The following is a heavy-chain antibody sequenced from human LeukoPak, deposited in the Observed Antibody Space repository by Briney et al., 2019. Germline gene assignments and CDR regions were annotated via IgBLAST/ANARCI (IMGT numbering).Heavy chain of an antibody. CDR1: GYTFTSYD. V-gene: IGHV1-8*01. D-gene: IGHD1-26*01. CDR2: INLNSGDT. J-gene: IGHJ4*02. CDR3: ARVTGSIDY. Sequence: GASVKVSCKASGYTFTSYDINWVRQATGQGLEWMGWINLNSGDTGYAQNFQGRLTMTRDTSINTAYMELSTLGSEDTAFYYCARVTGSIDYWGQGTLVTVSS.